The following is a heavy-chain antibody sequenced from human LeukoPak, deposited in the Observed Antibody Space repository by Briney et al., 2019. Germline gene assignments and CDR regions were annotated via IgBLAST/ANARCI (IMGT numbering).Heavy chain of an antibody. V-gene: IGHV3-48*03. Sequence: GGSLRLSCAPSGFTFINYEMTWVRQAPGKGLEWVSYMSGSGSTIYYADSVKGRFTISRDNAKNSLYLQMNSLRAEDTAVYYCARMFTNYGLAFDSWGQGTLVTVSS. CDR1: GFTFINYE. J-gene: IGHJ4*02. CDR3: ARMFTNYGLAFDS. CDR2: MSGSGSTI. D-gene: IGHD2-8*01.